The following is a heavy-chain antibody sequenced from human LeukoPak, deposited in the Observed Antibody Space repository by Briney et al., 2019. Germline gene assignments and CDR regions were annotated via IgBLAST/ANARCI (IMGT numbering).Heavy chain of an antibody. CDR3: ARVRGSSWPTYYFDY. Sequence: ASVKVSCKASGYTFTSYYMHWVRQAPGQGLEWMGIINPNGGSTSYAQKFQGRVTMTRDTSTSTVYMELSSLRSEDTAVYYCARVRGSSWPTYYFDYWGQRTLVTVSS. V-gene: IGHV1-46*01. CDR1: GYTFTSYY. CDR2: INPNGGST. D-gene: IGHD6-13*01. J-gene: IGHJ4*02.